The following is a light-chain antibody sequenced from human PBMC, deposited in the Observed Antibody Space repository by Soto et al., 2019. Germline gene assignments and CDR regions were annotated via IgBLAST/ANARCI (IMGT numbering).Light chain of an antibody. CDR2: DAS. CDR3: QHRSNWPLIT. CDR1: QSVSSY. V-gene: IGKV3-11*01. Sequence: EIVLTQSPATLSLSPGERATLSCRASQSVSSYLAWYQQKPGQDPRLLIYDASNRATGIPARFSGSGSGTDFTRTISSLEPEDFAVYYCQHRSNWPLITFGQGTRLEIK. J-gene: IGKJ5*01.